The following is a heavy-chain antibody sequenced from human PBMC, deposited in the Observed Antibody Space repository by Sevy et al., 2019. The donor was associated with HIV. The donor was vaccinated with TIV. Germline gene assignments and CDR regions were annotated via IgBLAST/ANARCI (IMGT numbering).Heavy chain of an antibody. J-gene: IGHJ4*02. CDR2: IKQDMSEK. CDR1: GFTFSSYW. Sequence: GGSLRLSCAASGFTFSSYWMTWVRQAPGKGLEWVANIKQDMSEKYYADSVKGRSTISRDNARNSLYRQMESLRAEDTAVYYCARAQQVTMLVVIGGLYFDFWGQGTLVTVSS. D-gene: IGHD3-22*01. CDR3: ARAQQVTMLVVIGGLYFDF. V-gene: IGHV3-7*01.